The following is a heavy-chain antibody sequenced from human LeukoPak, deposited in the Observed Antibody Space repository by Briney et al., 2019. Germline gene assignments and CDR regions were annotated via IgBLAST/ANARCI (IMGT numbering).Heavy chain of an antibody. CDR2: INGDGGIT. CDR3: ARDEVGAPPIDY. Sequence: GGSLRLSCEASGFAFSSHWMRWVRQAPGKGLVWVCNINGDGGITGCADSVKGRFTTSRDNAKNTLYLHMSSLRVEDTAVYYCARDEVGAPPIDYWGQGALVTVSS. CDR1: GFAFSSHW. V-gene: IGHV3-74*01. D-gene: IGHD1-26*01. J-gene: IGHJ4*02.